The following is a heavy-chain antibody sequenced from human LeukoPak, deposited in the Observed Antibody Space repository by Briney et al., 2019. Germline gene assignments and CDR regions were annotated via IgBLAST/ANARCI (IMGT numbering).Heavy chain of an antibody. J-gene: IGHJ3*02. D-gene: IGHD3-10*01. CDR2: ISSSSSYI. Sequence: GGSLRLSCAASGFTFSSYSMNWVRQAPGKGLEWVSSISSSSSYIYYADSVKGRFTISRDNGKNSLFPQMNSLRVEDTAVYYCARDGRHYYGSGNYYSKDAFDIWGQGTMVTVSS. CDR3: ARDGRHYYGSGNYYSKDAFDI. V-gene: IGHV3-21*01. CDR1: GFTFSSYS.